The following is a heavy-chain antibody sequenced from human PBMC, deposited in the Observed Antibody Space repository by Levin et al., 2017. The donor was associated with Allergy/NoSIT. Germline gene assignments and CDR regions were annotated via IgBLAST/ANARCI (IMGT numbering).Heavy chain of an antibody. J-gene: IGHJ4*02. CDR1: GFTFDDYA. Sequence: SLKISCAASGFTFDDYAMHWVRQAPGKGLEWVSGISWNSGSIGYTDSVKGRFTISRDNAKNSLYLQMNSLRAEDTALYYCAKGLTRRYSYGFDYWGQGTLVTVSS. CDR2: ISWNSGSI. D-gene: IGHD5-18*01. CDR3: AKGLTRRYSYGFDY. V-gene: IGHV3-9*01.